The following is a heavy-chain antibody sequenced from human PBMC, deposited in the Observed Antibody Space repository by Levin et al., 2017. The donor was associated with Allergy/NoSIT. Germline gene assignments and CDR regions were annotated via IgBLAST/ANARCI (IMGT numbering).Heavy chain of an antibody. Sequence: ASVKVSCKASGYTFTSYYMHWVRQAPGQGLEWMGIINPSGGSTSYAQKFQGRVTMTRDTSTSTVYMEPSSLRSEDTAVYYCAIMGEITMVRGVNSHNDYWGQGTLVTVSS. CDR1: GYTFTSYY. D-gene: IGHD3-10*01. V-gene: IGHV1-46*01. CDR3: AIMGEITMVRGVNSHNDY. J-gene: IGHJ4*02. CDR2: INPSGGST.